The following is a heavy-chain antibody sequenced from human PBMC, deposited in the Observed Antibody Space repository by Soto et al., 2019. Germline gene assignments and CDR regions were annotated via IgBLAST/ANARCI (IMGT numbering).Heavy chain of an antibody. CDR2: ISSSSSTI. V-gene: IGHV3-48*04. CDR3: AKDHGEESSSLDDY. Sequence: GGSLRLSCAASGFTFSSYSMNWVRQAPGKGLEWVSYISSSSSTIYYADSVKGRFTISRDNSKNTLFLQMNSLKAEDTAVYYCAKDHGEESSSLDDYWGQGTQVTVSS. J-gene: IGHJ4*02. D-gene: IGHD6-6*01. CDR1: GFTFSSYS.